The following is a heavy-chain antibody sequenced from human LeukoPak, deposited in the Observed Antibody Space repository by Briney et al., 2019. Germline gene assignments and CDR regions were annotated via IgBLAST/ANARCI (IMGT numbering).Heavy chain of an antibody. CDR1: GFTVSSNY. J-gene: IGHJ4*02. V-gene: IGHV3-53*01. Sequence: PGGSLRLSCAASGFTVSSNYMSWVRQAPGKGLEWVSVIYSGGSTYCADSVKGRFTISRDNSKNTLYLQMNSLRAEDTAVYYCARGLLYGTYYFDYWGQGTLVTVPS. CDR2: IYSGGST. D-gene: IGHD3-16*01. CDR3: ARGLLYGTYYFDY.